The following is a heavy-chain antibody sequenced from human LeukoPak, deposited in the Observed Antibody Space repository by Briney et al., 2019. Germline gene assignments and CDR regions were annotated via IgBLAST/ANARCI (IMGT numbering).Heavy chain of an antibody. Sequence: PSETLSLTCAVYGGSFSGYYWSWIRQPPGKGLEWIGEINHSGSTNYNPSLKSRVTISVDTSKNQFSLKLSSVTAADTAVYYCARHVGRIDYWGQGTLVTVSS. D-gene: IGHD1-26*01. CDR2: INHSGST. V-gene: IGHV4-34*01. CDR3: ARHVGRIDY. CDR1: GGSFSGYY. J-gene: IGHJ4*02.